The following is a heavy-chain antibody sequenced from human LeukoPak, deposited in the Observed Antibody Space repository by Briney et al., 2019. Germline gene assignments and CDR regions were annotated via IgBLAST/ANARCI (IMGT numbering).Heavy chain of an antibody. CDR3: ARGSQGAQGAFDI. CDR1: GYTFTSYD. D-gene: IGHD3-16*01. CDR2: MHPNSGNT. Sequence: ASVKVSCKASGYTFTSYDINWVRQATGQGLEWMGWMHPNSGNTGYAQKFQGRVTITRNTSICTAYMELSSLRSEDTAVYYCARGSQGAQGAFDIWGQGTMVTVSS. V-gene: IGHV1-8*03. J-gene: IGHJ3*02.